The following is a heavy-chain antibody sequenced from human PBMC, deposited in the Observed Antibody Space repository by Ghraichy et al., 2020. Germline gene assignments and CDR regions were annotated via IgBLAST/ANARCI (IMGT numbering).Heavy chain of an antibody. CDR2: INPNSGGT. D-gene: IGHD4-17*01. Sequence: ASVKVSCKASGYTFTGYYTHWVRQAPGQGLEWMGWINPNSGGTNYAQKFQGWVTMTRDTSISTAYMELSRLRSDDTAVYYCARDLGYGDPYYYYGMDVWGQGTTVTISS. CDR3: ARDLGYGDPYYYYGMDV. CDR1: GYTFTGYY. V-gene: IGHV1-2*04. J-gene: IGHJ6*02.